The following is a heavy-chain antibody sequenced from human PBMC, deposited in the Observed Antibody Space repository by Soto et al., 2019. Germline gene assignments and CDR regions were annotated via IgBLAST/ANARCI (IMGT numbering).Heavy chain of an antibody. Sequence: SETLSLTCTVSGGSISSGGYYWIWIRQHPGKGLEWIGYIYYSGSTYYNPSLKSRVTISVDTSKNQFSLKLSSVTAADTAVYYCARARRFQNWFDPWGQGTLVTVSS. D-gene: IGHD3-10*01. CDR2: IYYSGST. V-gene: IGHV4-31*03. CDR3: ARARRFQNWFDP. J-gene: IGHJ5*02. CDR1: GGSISSGGYY.